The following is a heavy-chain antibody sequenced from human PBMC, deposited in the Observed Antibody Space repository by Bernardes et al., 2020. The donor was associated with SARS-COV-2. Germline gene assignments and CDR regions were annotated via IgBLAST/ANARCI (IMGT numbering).Heavy chain of an antibody. CDR1: GFTFSNYA. CDR3: ATNFRYFDR. J-gene: IGHJ4*02. CDR2: ISDTAGST. D-gene: IGHD3-3*01. V-gene: IGHV3-23*01. Sequence: GGSLRLSCAASGFTFSNYAMSWVRKAPGKGLEWVSVISDTAGSTYYADSVKGRFTISRDNFENTLYLQMDGLRAEDSATYFCATNFRYFDRWGQGTLVTVSS.